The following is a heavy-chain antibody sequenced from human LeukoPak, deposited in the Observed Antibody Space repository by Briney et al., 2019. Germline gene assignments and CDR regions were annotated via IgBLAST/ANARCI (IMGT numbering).Heavy chain of an antibody. D-gene: IGHD3-10*01. CDR3: AREPSGSGGYDY. V-gene: IGHV1-2*02. CDR2: SSPNSGGT. J-gene: IGHJ4*02. CDR1: GFTFTVYY. Sequence: ASVKVSCKASGFTFTVYYMHWVRQAPGQGVEWMAGSSPNSGGTNYLQKCQGRVTVTRDTSISTDYMEISGLTSDDTALYYCAREPSGSGGYDYWGQGTLVTVSS.